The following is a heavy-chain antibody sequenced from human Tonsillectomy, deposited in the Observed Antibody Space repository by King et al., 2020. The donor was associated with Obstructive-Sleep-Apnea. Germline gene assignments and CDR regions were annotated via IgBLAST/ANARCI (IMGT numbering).Heavy chain of an antibody. D-gene: IGHD4-17*01. CDR1: GYTFTSYG. V-gene: IGHV1-18*04. Sequence: QLVQSGAEVKKPGASVKVSCKASGYTFTSYGISWVRQAPGQGLEWMGWISAYNGNPNYAQNLQGRVTMNTDTSTSTAYMELRSLRSDDTAVYYCARASSMTTVTTWFDYWGQGTLVTVSS. J-gene: IGHJ4*02. CDR2: ISAYNGNP. CDR3: ARASSMTTVTTWFDY.